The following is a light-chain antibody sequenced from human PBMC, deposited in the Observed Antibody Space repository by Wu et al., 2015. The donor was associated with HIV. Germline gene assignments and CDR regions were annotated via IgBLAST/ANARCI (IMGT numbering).Light chain of an antibody. CDR1: QSISSS. CDR2: SAS. Sequence: DIVLTQSPDTLSLSPGERATLSCRASQSISSSLAWYQQKPGQAPRLLIYSASSRATGIPDRFSGSGSGTDFTLTISRLEPEDFAVCHCHQHYDSPLTFGGGTKVELK. V-gene: IGKV3-20*01. J-gene: IGKJ4*01. CDR3: HQHYDSPLT.